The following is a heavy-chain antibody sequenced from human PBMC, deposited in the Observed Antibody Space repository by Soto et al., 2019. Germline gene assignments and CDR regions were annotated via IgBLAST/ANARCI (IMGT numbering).Heavy chain of an antibody. CDR3: ARGPGMATIDYYGMDV. Sequence: SVKVSCKASGGTFSSYTISWVRQAPGQGLEWMGRIIPILGIANYAQKYQGRVKITADKSTSTAYMELSSLRSEDTAVYYFARGPGMATIDYYGMDVWGQGTTVTVSS. CDR2: IIPILGIA. CDR1: GGTFSSYT. D-gene: IGHD5-12*01. V-gene: IGHV1-69*02. J-gene: IGHJ6*02.